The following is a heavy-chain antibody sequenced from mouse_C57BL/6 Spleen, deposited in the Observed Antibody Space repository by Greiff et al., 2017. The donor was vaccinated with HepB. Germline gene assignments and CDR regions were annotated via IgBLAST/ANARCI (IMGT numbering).Heavy chain of an antibody. Sequence: DVQLVESGGGLVQPGGSLKLSCAASGFTFSDYYMYWVRQTPEKRLEWVAYISNGGGSTYYPDTVKGRFTISRDNAKNTLYLQMSRLKSEDTAMYYCARHPYYYGSSPPAMDYWGQGTSVTVSS. CDR1: GFTFSDYY. CDR2: ISNGGGST. D-gene: IGHD1-1*01. V-gene: IGHV5-12*01. J-gene: IGHJ4*01. CDR3: ARHPYYYGSSPPAMDY.